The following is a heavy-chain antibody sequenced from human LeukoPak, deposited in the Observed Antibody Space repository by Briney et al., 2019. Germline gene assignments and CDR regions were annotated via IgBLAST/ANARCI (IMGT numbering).Heavy chain of an antibody. V-gene: IGHV3-7*01. CDR3: ARSTAMIVSGWDY. J-gene: IGHJ4*02. CDR2: INQDGSEK. CDR1: GFTFSSYW. Sequence: GGSLRLSCAASGFTFSSYWMSWVRQAPGRGLEWVANINQDGSEKFYVDSVKGRFTISRDNAKNSLYLQMNSLRAEDTAVYYCARSTAMIVSGWDYWGQGTLVTVSS. D-gene: IGHD3-22*01.